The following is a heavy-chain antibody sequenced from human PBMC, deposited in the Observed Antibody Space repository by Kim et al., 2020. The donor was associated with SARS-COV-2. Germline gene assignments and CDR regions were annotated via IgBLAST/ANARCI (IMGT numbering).Heavy chain of an antibody. CDR2: INHSGST. J-gene: IGHJ4*02. D-gene: IGHD2-2*01. CDR1: GGSFSGYY. Sequence: SETLSLTCAGYGGSFSGYYWSWIRQPPGKGLEWIGEINHSGSTNYNPSLKSRVTISVDTSKNQFSLKLSSVTAADTAVYYCARRKEDIVVVPAATPTDYWGQGTLVTVSS. CDR3: ARRKEDIVVVPAATPTDY. V-gene: IGHV4-34*01.